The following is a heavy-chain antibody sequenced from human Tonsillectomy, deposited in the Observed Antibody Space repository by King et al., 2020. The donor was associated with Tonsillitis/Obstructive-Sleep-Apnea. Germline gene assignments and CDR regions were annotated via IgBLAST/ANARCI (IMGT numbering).Heavy chain of an antibody. J-gene: IGHJ5*02. CDR1: GFTLSDHY. CDR2: TRNKANSYTT. D-gene: IGHD1-26*01. Sequence: VQLVESGGGLVQPGGSLRLSCAASGFTLSDHYMDWVRQAPGKGLEWVGRTRNKANSYTTEYAASVKGRFTISREDSKNLLYLQMNSLKTEDAAVYYCARGVGKEGPWGQGTLVTVSS. CDR3: ARGVGKEGP. V-gene: IGHV3-72*01.